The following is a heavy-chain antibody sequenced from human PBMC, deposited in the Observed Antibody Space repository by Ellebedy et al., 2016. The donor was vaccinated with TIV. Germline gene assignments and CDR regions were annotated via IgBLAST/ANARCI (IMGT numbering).Heavy chain of an antibody. J-gene: IGHJ6*02. CDR2: IYYSGST. CDR3: ARAGIFSSGSSIPYGMDV. V-gene: IGHV4-39*01. Sequence: MPSETLSLTCTVSGGSIRSSSYYWGWIRQPPGKGLEWIGSIYYSGSTYYNPSLKSRVTISVDTSKNQFSLKLSSVTAADTAVYYCARAGIFSSGSSIPYGMDVWGQGTTVTVSS. CDR1: GGSIRSSSYY. D-gene: IGHD3-22*01.